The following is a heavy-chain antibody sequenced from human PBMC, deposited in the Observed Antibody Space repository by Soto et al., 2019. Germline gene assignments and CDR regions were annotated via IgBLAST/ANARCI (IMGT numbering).Heavy chain of an antibody. CDR1: GFTFSSYS. CDR3: ARESYYDILTCYYIPNGFDY. D-gene: IGHD3-9*01. CDR2: ISSSSSYI. V-gene: IGHV3-21*01. J-gene: IGHJ4*02. Sequence: EVQLVESGGGLVKPGGSLRLSCAASGFTFSSYSMNWVRQAPGKGLEWVSSISSSSSYIYYADSVKGRFTISRDNAKNSLYLQMNRLRAEDTAVYYCARESYYDILTCYYIPNGFDYWGQGTLVTVSS.